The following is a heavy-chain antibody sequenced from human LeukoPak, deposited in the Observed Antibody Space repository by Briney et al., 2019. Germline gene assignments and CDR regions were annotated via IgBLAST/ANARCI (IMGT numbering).Heavy chain of an antibody. D-gene: IGHD6-13*01. CDR1: GFTFSSYS. CDR2: ISSSSSYI. Sequence: PGGSLRLSCAASGFTFSSYSVNWVRQAPGKGLEWVSSISSSSSYIYYADSVKGRFTISRDNAKNSLYLQMNSLRAEDTAVYYCARDLVLDAFDIWGQGTMVTVSS. V-gene: IGHV3-21*01. CDR3: ARDLVLDAFDI. J-gene: IGHJ3*02.